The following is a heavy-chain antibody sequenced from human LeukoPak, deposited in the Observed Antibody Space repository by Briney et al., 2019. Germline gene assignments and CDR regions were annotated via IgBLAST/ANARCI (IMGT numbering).Heavy chain of an antibody. D-gene: IGHD6-19*01. CDR1: GFNFNSY. V-gene: IGHV3-7*01. CDR3: ARGDGRGRSDGAT. J-gene: IGHJ1*01. CDR2: INRDETDI. Sequence: GGSLRLSCAASGFNFNSYMGWVRQAPEDGLEWVAIINRDETDIYYVDSVKGRFTISSDNAKSSLFLGMNSLRVEDTGVYYCARGDGRGRSDGATWGPGTLVTVSS.